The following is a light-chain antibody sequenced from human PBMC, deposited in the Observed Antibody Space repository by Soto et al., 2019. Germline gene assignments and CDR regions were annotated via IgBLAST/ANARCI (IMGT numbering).Light chain of an antibody. CDR2: KAS. J-gene: IGKJ5*01. Sequence: DIQMTQSPSTLSASVGDRVTITCRASQSISSWLAWYQQKPGKAPKSLIYKASSLESGVPSRFSGSGSGTEFTRTISSLQPDDFATYYCQQYNSYPITFGQGTRLEIK. CDR3: QQYNSYPIT. CDR1: QSISSW. V-gene: IGKV1-5*03.